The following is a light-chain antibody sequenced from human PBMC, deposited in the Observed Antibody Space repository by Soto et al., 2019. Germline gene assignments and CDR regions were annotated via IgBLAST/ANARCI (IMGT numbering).Light chain of an antibody. V-gene: IGKV3-20*01. CDR2: EAS. CDR1: QSVTSNY. J-gene: IGKJ3*01. CDR3: QQYGRSPGLLT. Sequence: EIVLTQSPGTLSLSPGERDTLSCRASQSVTSNYIAWYQQKPGQAPRLLIYEASTRATGIPDRFSGSGSGTDFTLIISRLEPEDFAVYYCQQYGRSPGLLTFGPGTNVDI.